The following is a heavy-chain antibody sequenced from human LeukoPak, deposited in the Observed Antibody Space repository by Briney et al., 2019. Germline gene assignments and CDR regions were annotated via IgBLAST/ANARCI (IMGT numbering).Heavy chain of an antibody. V-gene: IGHV4-4*02. J-gene: IGHJ5*01. CDR2: IYHSGST. CDR3: ARVRVTPYISIDS. D-gene: IGHD4-23*01. CDR1: GGSISSGTW. Sequence: SETLSLTCAVSGGSISSGTWWSWVRQPPGKGLEWIGEIYHSGSTNNNPSLKSRVTISVDKSKNQFSLKLNSVTAADTAVYYCARVRVTPYISIDSWGQGTLVTVSS.